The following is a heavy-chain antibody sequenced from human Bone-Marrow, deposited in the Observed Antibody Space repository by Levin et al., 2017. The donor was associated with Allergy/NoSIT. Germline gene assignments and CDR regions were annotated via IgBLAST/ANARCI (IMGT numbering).Heavy chain of an antibody. J-gene: IGHJ4*02. CDR3: AKLIGPTYYYDSSGYIPPEDY. V-gene: IGHV3-30*18. CDR2: ISYDGSNK. D-gene: IGHD3-22*01. CDR1: GFTFSSYG. Sequence: RSGGSLRLSCAASGFTFSSYGMHWVRQAPGKGLEWVAVISYDGSNKYYADSVKGRFTISRDNSKNTLYLQMNSLRAEDTAVYYCAKLIGPTYYYDSSGYIPPEDYWGQGTLVTVSS.